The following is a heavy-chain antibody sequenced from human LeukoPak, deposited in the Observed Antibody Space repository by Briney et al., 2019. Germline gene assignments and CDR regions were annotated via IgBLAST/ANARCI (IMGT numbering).Heavy chain of an antibody. CDR3: AKGRVSTSGWTFNDY. CDR2: IIPILGIA. CDR1: GGTFSSYA. D-gene: IGHD6-19*01. V-gene: IGHV1-69*04. Sequence: SVKVSCKASGGTFSSYAISWVRQAPGQGLEWMGRIIPILGIANYAQKFQGRVTITADKSTSTAYMELSSLRSEDTAVYYCAKGRVSTSGWTFNDYWGQGTLVTVSS. J-gene: IGHJ4*02.